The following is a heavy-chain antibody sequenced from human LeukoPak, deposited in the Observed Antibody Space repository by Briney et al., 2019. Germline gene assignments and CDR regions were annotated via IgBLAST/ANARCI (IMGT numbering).Heavy chain of an antibody. J-gene: IGHJ4*02. CDR2: ISSSSTI. Sequence: GGSLRLSCAASGFTFSSYSMNWVRQAPGKGLEWVSYISSSSTIYYADSAKGRFTISRDNAKNSLYLQMNSLRAEDTAVYYCARDPPEYYYGSGSYYFFDYWGQGTLVTVSS. D-gene: IGHD3-10*01. V-gene: IGHV3-48*01. CDR1: GFTFSSYS. CDR3: ARDPPEYYYGSGSYYFFDY.